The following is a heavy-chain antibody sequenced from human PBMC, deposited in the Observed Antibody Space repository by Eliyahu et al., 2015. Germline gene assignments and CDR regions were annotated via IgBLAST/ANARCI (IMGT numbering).Heavy chain of an antibody. V-gene: IGHV3-23*01. CDR2: MSGSGGT. J-gene: IGHJ4*02. D-gene: IGHD6-19*01. CDR1: GFTFSTNA. CDR3: VGHGSSSY. Sequence: EVQLLESGGGLVXPGXXLXLSCAASGFTFSTNALXWVRQAPGKGLEWVSTMSGSGGTYXADSVKGRLTISRDNSKNTLYLQMNSLGAEDTAVYYCVGHGSSSYWGQGTPVTVS.